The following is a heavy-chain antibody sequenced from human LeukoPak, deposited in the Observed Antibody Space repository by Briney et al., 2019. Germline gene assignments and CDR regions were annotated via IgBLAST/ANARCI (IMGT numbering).Heavy chain of an antibody. V-gene: IGHV3-15*01. CDR3: TTDRVRGYSYGYKPLDY. CDR1: GFTFSNAW. Sequence: GGSLRLSCAASGFTFSNAWMSWVRQAPGKGLEWVGRIKSKTDGGTTDYAAPVRGRFTISRDDSKNTLYLQMNSLKTEDTAVYYCTTDRVRGYSYGYKPLDYWGQGTLVTVSS. CDR2: IKSKTDGGTT. J-gene: IGHJ4*02. D-gene: IGHD5-18*01.